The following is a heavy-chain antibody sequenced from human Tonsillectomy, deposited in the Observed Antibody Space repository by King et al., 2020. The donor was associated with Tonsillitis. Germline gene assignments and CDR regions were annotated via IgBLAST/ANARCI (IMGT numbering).Heavy chain of an antibody. D-gene: IGHD6-19*01. CDR2: ISYDGSNN. Sequence: VQLVESGGGVVQPGRSLRLSCAASGFTFSSYGMLWVRQAPGKGLEWVAVISYDGSNNYYADSVKGRFTISRDNSKNTLYLQMNSLRAEDTAVYYCAKDRSGPGDYWGQGTLVTVSS. CDR1: GFTFSSYG. V-gene: IGHV3-30*18. CDR3: AKDRSGPGDY. J-gene: IGHJ4*02.